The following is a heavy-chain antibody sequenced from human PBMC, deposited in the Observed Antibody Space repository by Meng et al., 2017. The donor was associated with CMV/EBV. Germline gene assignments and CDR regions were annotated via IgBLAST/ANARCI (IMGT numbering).Heavy chain of an antibody. D-gene: IGHD6-19*01. CDR3: AGDSAVAGVVDY. J-gene: IGHJ4*02. Sequence: QGRLQQGGAGLLKPSGTLSLPCAVYGGSFSGYYWSWIRQPPGKGLEWIGEINHSGSTNYNPSLKSRVTISVDTSKNQFSLKLSSVTAADTAVYYCAGDSAVAGVVDYWGQGTLVTVSS. CDR1: GGSFSGYY. V-gene: IGHV4-34*01. CDR2: INHSGST.